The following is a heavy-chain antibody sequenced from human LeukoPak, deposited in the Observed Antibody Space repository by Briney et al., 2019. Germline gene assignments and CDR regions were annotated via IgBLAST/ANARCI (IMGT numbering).Heavy chain of an antibody. CDR1: GGSINSGSYY. CDR2: IYTSGST. J-gene: IGHJ6*03. CDR3: ATGDYFYYYYYYMDV. D-gene: IGHD2/OR15-2a*01. Sequence: SETLSLTCTVSGGSINSGSYYWSWIRQPAGKGLEWIGRIYTSGSTNYNPSLKSRVTISMDTSKNQISLKLTSVTAADTAVYYCATGDYFYYYYYYMDVWGKGTTVTVSS. V-gene: IGHV4-61*02.